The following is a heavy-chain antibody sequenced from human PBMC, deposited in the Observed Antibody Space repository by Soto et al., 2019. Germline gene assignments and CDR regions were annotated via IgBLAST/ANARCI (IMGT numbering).Heavy chain of an antibody. J-gene: IGHJ6*02. Sequence: ASVKVSCKASERTFSSYTISWVRQAPGQGLEWMGRIIPILGIANYAQKVQGRVTITADKSTSTAYMELSSLRSEDTAVYYCARRILYCSGGSCYHSYYYYYGMDVWGQGTTVTVSS. V-gene: IGHV1-69*02. CDR2: IIPILGIA. CDR3: ARRILYCSGGSCYHSYYYYYGMDV. CDR1: ERTFSSYT. D-gene: IGHD2-15*01.